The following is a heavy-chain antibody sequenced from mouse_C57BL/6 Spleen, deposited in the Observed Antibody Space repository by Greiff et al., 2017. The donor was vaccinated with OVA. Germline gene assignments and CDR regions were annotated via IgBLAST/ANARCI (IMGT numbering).Heavy chain of an antibody. Sequence: VQLQQSGPELVKPGASVKISCKASGYSFTGYYMNWVKQSPEKSLEWIGEINPSTGGTTYNQKFKAKATLTVATSSSTAYMQLKSLTSEDSAVYYCARVSHYGYDGRLNWYFDVWGTGTTVTVSS. CDR1: GYSFTGYY. J-gene: IGHJ1*03. D-gene: IGHD2-2*01. V-gene: IGHV1-42*01. CDR3: ARVSHYGYDGRLNWYFDV. CDR2: INPSTGGT.